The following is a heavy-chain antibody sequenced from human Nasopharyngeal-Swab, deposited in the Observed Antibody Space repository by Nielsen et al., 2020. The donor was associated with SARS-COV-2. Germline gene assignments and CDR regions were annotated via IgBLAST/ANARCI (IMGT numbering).Heavy chain of an antibody. CDR3: AAITGDTATGKGHPLGFDP. V-gene: IGHV1-2*02. Sequence: ASVKVSCKASGYTFTGYYMHWVRQAPGQGLEWMGWINPNSGNTNYAQKFQERVTITRDMSTSTAYMELSSLRSEDTAVYYCAAITGDTATGKGHPLGFDPWGQGTLVTVSS. J-gene: IGHJ5*02. D-gene: IGHD5-18*01. CDR1: GYTFTGYY. CDR2: INPNSGNT.